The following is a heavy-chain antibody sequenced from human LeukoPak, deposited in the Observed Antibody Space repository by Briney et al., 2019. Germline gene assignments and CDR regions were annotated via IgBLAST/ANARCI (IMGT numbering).Heavy chain of an antibody. V-gene: IGHV3-11*01. Sequence: GESLKISCAASKYTFRDYYMSWVRQAPGKGLEWIAYISSNGRTIYYADSVRGRFTISRDNDKSSMYLLMNSLRVDDTAVYYCVRDSPRVRGWFDPWGQGTLVTVSS. CDR1: KYTFRDYY. D-gene: IGHD3-10*01. J-gene: IGHJ5*02. CDR3: VRDSPRVRGWFDP. CDR2: ISSNGRTI.